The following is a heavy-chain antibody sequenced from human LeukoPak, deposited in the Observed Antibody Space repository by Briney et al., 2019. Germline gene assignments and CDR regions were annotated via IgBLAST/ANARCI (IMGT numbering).Heavy chain of an antibody. J-gene: IGHJ4*02. Sequence: GGSLRLSCAASGFTFSTYWMHWVRQAPGKGLVWVSRIKSDGSSTSYADSVKGRFTISRNNARNTLFLQMNSLRAEDTAVYYCARYYYDSSRGAYWGQGTLVTVSS. V-gene: IGHV3-74*01. CDR2: IKSDGSST. CDR1: GFTFSTYW. CDR3: ARYYYDSSRGAY. D-gene: IGHD3-22*01.